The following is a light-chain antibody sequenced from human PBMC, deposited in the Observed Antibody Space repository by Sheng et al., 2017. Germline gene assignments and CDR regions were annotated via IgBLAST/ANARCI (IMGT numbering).Light chain of an antibody. CDR2: DAS. CDR1: QSVRNY. V-gene: IGKV3-11*01. CDR3: QQRSNWWT. J-gene: IGKJ1*01. Sequence: EIVLTQSPATLSLSPGERATLSCRASQSVRNYLAWYQQKPGQAPRLLISDASDRATGIPARFSGRGSGTDFTLTISSLEPEDFAVYYCQQRSNWWTFGQGTQVEIK.